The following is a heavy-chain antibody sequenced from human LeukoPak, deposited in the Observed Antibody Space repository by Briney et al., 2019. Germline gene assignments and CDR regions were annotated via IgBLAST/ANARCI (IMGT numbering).Heavy chain of an antibody. J-gene: IGHJ4*02. Sequence: GASVKVSCKVSGYTFSAYFLHWVRQGPGQGLEWMGWINHNSGGTNYAQKFQGRVSVTRDTSISTAYMELSSLRSDDTAVYYCARASYCGAACYFYFDSWGQGTLVTVSS. CDR3: ARASYCGAACYFYFDS. CDR2: INHNSGGT. CDR1: GYTFSAYF. D-gene: IGHD2-21*02. V-gene: IGHV1-2*02.